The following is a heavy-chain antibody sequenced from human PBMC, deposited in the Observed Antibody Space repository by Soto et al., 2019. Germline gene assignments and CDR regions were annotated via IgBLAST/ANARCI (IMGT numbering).Heavy chain of an antibody. V-gene: IGHV4-59*01. Sequence: QVQLQESGPGLVKPSETLSLTCTVSGGSINNYYWSWIRQPPGKGLEWIGYIYYSGSTNYNPSLKSRVTIPVDTTKNQVTLKLSSVTAADTAVYSCARRYGGNFDYWGQGTLVTVSS. J-gene: IGHJ4*02. CDR2: IYYSGST. CDR1: GGSINNYY. CDR3: ARRYGGNFDY. D-gene: IGHD1-26*01.